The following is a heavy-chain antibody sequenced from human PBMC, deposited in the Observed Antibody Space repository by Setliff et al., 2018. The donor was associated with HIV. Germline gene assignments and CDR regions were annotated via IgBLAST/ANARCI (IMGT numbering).Heavy chain of an antibody. V-gene: IGHV3-7*03. J-gene: IGHJ3*01. Sequence: GGSLRLSCAASGFTFRSHWMSWVRQAPGKGLEWVANIKQGGTENYSVDSVKGRFTISRDDAKNSLFLQMNSLRAEDTAMYYCARGNFGAAIRLQAFDLWGRGTKVTVSS. CDR1: GFTFRSHW. CDR2: IKQGGTEN. CDR3: ARGNFGAAIRLQAFDL. D-gene: IGHD3-3*01.